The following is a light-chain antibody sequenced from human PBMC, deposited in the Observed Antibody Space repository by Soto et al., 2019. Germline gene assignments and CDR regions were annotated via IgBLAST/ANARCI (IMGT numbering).Light chain of an antibody. CDR1: QSISSW. V-gene: IGKV1-5*03. CDR3: QQYNSYSLFT. J-gene: IGKJ3*01. Sequence: DIPMTQSPSTLSASVGDRVIITCRASQSISSWLAWYQQKPGKAPKLLIYKASNLEGGVPSRFSGSGSGTDFALTISSLQPDDFATYYCQQYNSYSLFTFGPGTRVDIK. CDR2: KAS.